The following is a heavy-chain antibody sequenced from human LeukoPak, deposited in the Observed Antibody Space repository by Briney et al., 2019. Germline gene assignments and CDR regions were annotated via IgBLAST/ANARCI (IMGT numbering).Heavy chain of an antibody. Sequence: SETLSLTCAVYGGSFSAYYWSWIRQPPGKGLEWIGEINHSGSTNYNPSLESRVTISVDTSKNQFSLKLSSVTAADTAVYYCARHGYYYGSGTNFDYWGQGTLVTVSS. CDR3: ARHGYYYGSGTNFDY. CDR1: GGSFSAYY. D-gene: IGHD3-10*01. V-gene: IGHV4-34*01. CDR2: INHSGST. J-gene: IGHJ4*02.